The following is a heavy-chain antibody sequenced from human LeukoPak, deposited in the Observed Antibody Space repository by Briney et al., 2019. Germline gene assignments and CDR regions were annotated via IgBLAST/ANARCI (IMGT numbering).Heavy chain of an antibody. CDR3: ARNYGGYSH. CDR2: IQQDGSEQ. J-gene: IGHJ4*02. Sequence: PGGSLRLSCTASGFTFSSYWMSWVRQAPGKGPEWVANIQQDGSEQYYVDSVKGRFTISRDNAKNSLYLQMNSLRAEDTALYYCARNYGGYSHWGQGTLVTVSS. V-gene: IGHV3-7*02. D-gene: IGHD4-23*01. CDR1: GFTFSSYW.